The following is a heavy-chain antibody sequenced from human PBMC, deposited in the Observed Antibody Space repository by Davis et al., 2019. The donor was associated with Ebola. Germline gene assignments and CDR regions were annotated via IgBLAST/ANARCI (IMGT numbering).Heavy chain of an antibody. Sequence: ASVKVSCKASGYTFTSYYMHWVRQAPGQGLEWMGIINPSGGSTSYAQKFQGRVTMTRDTSTSTAYLDLGSLRFDDTAVYYCARDLSGYCSSSSCFMAGYWGQGTLVTVSS. J-gene: IGHJ4*02. CDR1: GYTFTSYY. CDR2: INPSGGST. CDR3: ARDLSGYCSSSSCFMAGY. D-gene: IGHD2-2*01. V-gene: IGHV1-46*01.